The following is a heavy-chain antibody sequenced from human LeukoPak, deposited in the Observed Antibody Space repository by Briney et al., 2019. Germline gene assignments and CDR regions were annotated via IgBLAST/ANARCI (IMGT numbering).Heavy chain of an antibody. CDR3: AKTTAGYSSGRYPGWPIDY. CDR1: GFTFRSYT. J-gene: IGHJ4*02. V-gene: IGHV3-23*01. CDR2: ISGSGGDT. Sequence: GSLRLSCAASGFTFRSYTIYWVRQAPGKGLEWVSGISGSGGDTYFADSVKGRFTISRDNSKNTVFLQMDSLRAEDTAVYYCAKTTAGYSSGRYPGWPIDYWGQGTLVTVSS. D-gene: IGHD6-19*01.